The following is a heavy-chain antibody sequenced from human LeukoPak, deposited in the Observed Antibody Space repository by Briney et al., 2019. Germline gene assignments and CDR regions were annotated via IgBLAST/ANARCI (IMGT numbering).Heavy chain of an antibody. CDR1: GYTFTSYG. Sequence: ASVKVSCKASGYTFTSYGISWVRQAPGQGLEWMGWFSTNNGNTNYAQKLQGRVTMTTETSTSTAYMELRSLRSDDMAVYYCARDQRPGTSGYSPFDYWGQGTLVTVSS. CDR2: FSTNNGNT. J-gene: IGHJ4*02. V-gene: IGHV1-18*03. CDR3: ARDQRPGTSGYSPFDY. D-gene: IGHD3-22*01.